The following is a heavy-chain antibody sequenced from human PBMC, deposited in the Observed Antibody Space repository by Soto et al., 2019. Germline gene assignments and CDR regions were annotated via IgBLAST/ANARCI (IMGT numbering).Heavy chain of an antibody. Sequence: GASVKVSCKASGYTFTSYGISWVRQAPGQRLEWLGWISAYNGNTNYAQKLQGRVTMTTDTSTSTAYMELRSLRSDDTAVYYCARGPDYGDYHSYYYYGMDVWGQGTTVTVSS. V-gene: IGHV1-18*01. CDR1: GYTFTSYG. D-gene: IGHD4-17*01. J-gene: IGHJ6*02. CDR3: ARGPDYGDYHSYYYYGMDV. CDR2: ISAYNGNT.